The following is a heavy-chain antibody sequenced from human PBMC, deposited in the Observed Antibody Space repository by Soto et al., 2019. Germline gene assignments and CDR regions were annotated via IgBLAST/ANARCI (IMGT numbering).Heavy chain of an antibody. CDR3: AKAEQQLVYYYYGMDV. Sequence: AGGSLRLSCAASGFTFSSYAMSWVRQAPGKGLEWVSAISGSGGSTYYADSVKGRFTISRDNSKNTLYLQMNSLRAEDTAVYYCAKAEQQLVYYYYGMDVWGQGTTVTVSS. J-gene: IGHJ6*02. V-gene: IGHV3-23*01. D-gene: IGHD6-13*01. CDR1: GFTFSSYA. CDR2: ISGSGGST.